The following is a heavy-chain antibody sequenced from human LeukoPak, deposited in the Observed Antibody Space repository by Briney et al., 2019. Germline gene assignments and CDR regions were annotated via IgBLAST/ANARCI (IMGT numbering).Heavy chain of an antibody. D-gene: IGHD3-22*01. J-gene: IGHJ4*02. Sequence: PGECLRLSCAASGFTFSSYAMSWVRQAPGKGLEWVSAIIASGGTTFYADSVKGRFTISRDNSKNTLYLQMNSLRAEDTAVYYCAKDLSSGYPYYFDYWGQGTLVTVSP. V-gene: IGHV3-23*01. CDR3: AKDLSSGYPYYFDY. CDR1: GFTFSSYA. CDR2: IIASGGTT.